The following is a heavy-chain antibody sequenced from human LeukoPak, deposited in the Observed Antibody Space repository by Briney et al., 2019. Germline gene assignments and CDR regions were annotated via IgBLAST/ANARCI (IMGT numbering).Heavy chain of an antibody. CDR2: IYTSGST. V-gene: IGHV4-4*07. CDR3: ARDPTDYDFWSGYYTYAFDI. Sequence: PSETLSLTCTVSGGSISSYYWSWIRQPAGKGLERIGRIYTSGSTNYNPSLKSRVTMSVDTSKNQFSLKLSSVTAADTAAYYCARDPTDYDFWSGYYTYAFDIWGQGTMVTVSS. CDR1: GGSISSYY. J-gene: IGHJ3*02. D-gene: IGHD3-3*01.